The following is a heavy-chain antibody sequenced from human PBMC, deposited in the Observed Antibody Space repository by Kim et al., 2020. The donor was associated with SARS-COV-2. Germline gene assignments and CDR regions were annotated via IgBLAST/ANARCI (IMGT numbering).Heavy chain of an antibody. V-gene: IGHV4-39*01. CDR2: IYYSGST. CDR3: ATNGGDYYRSGSYTLNYYGMDV. D-gene: IGHD3-10*01. Sequence: SETLSLTCTVSGGSISSSSYYWGWIRQPPGKGLEWIGSIYYSGSTYYNPSLKSRVTISVDTSKNQFSLKLSSVTAADTAVYYCATNGGDYYRSGSYTLNYYGMDVWGQGTTVTVSS. CDR1: GGSISSSSYY. J-gene: IGHJ6*02.